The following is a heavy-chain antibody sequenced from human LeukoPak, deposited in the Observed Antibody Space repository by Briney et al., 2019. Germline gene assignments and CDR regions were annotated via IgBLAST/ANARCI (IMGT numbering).Heavy chain of an antibody. D-gene: IGHD4-17*01. CDR3: AKDGGSTVTTGFDY. CDR2: ISSSSSYI. Sequence: PGGSLRLSCAASGFTFSSYSMNWVRQAPGKGLEWVSSISSSSSYIYYADSVKGRFTISRDNAKNTLYLQMNSLRAEDTAVYYCAKDGGSTVTTGFDYWGQGTLVTVSS. V-gene: IGHV3-21*01. CDR1: GFTFSSYS. J-gene: IGHJ4*02.